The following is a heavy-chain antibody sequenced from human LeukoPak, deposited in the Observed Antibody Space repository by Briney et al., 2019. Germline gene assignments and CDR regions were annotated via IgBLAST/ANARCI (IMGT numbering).Heavy chain of an antibody. CDR2: ISASGDTI. Sequence: GGSLRLSCAASGFTFRNYYMTWIRQAPGKGLEWVSYISASGDTIYYGDSVRGRFTISRDNAKNSLYLDMNTLKAEDTAVYYCARDPSWEILSYFDYWGQGTLVTVSS. CDR3: ARDPSWEILSYFDY. V-gene: IGHV3-11*04. J-gene: IGHJ4*02. CDR1: GFTFRNYY. D-gene: IGHD1-26*01.